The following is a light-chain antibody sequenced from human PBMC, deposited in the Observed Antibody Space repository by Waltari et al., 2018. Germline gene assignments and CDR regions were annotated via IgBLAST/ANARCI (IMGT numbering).Light chain of an antibody. CDR2: DTF. V-gene: IGKV3-11*01. CDR3: QQRLNWPPVT. Sequence: EVVLTQSPATLSLPPGERATLSCRASQSVDRYLAWYQQKPGQAPRLLIYDTFFRATGIPARFSGSGSGTDFTLTISSLEPEDFAVYYCQQRLNWPPVTFGQGTRLEIK. CDR1: QSVDRY. J-gene: IGKJ5*01.